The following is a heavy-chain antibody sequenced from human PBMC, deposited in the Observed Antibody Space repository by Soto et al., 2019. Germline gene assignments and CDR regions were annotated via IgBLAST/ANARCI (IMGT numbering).Heavy chain of an antibody. CDR3: ASLQGYDFWSGYSGMDV. D-gene: IGHD3-3*01. CDR2: IYYSGST. CDR1: GGSISSGGYY. Sequence: SETLSLTCTVSGGSISSGGYYWSWIRQHPGKGLEWIGYIYYSGSTYYNPSLKSRVTISVDTSKNQFSLKLSSVTAADTAVYYCASLQGYDFWSGYSGMDVWGQGTTVT. J-gene: IGHJ6*02. V-gene: IGHV4-31*03.